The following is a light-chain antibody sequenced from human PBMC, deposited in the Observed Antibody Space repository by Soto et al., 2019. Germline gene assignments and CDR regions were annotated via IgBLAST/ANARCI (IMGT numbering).Light chain of an antibody. Sequence: QSALTQPASVSGSPGQSITISCTGTSSDVGGYNYVSWYQHHPGKAPKLMIYDVNNRPSGVSNRFSGSKSGNTASLRISGLLADDEADYYCSSYSSSIDLSIFGGGTKLTVL. J-gene: IGLJ2*01. CDR3: SSYSSSIDLSI. CDR2: DVN. CDR1: SSDVGGYNY. V-gene: IGLV2-14*01.